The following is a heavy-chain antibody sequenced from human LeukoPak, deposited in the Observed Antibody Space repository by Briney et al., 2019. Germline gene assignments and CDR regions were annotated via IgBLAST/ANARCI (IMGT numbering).Heavy chain of an antibody. CDR2: INHSGST. J-gene: IGHJ4*02. Sequence: SETLSLTCAVYGGSFSGYYWSWIRQPPGKGRDWIGEINHSGSTNYNPSLKSRVTISVDTSKNQFSLKLSSVTAADTAVYYCARGLWGTIFGVADYWGQGTLVTVSS. CDR3: ARGLWGTIFGVADY. V-gene: IGHV4-34*01. CDR1: GGSFSGYY. D-gene: IGHD3-3*01.